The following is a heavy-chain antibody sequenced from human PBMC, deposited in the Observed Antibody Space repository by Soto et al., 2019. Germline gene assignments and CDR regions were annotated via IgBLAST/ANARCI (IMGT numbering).Heavy chain of an antibody. J-gene: IGHJ6*02. V-gene: IGHV1-46*01. CDR3: ARDLGSSWYRYHYYGMDV. CDR1: GYTFTSYY. CDR2: INPSGGST. D-gene: IGHD6-13*01. Sequence: ASVKVSCKASGYTFTSYYMHWVRQAPGQGLEWMGIINPSGGSTSYAQKLQGRVTMTRETSTSTVYMELSSLRSEDTAVYYCARDLGSSWYRYHYYGMDVWGQGNKVTVSS.